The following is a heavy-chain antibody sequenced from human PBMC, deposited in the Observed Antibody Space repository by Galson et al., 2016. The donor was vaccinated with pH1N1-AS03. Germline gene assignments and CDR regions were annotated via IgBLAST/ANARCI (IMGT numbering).Heavy chain of an antibody. J-gene: IGHJ4*02. CDR1: GFTFSDYA. D-gene: IGHD3-3*01. V-gene: IGHV3-64*01. CDR3: ARRRSYYDFWSGYSDY. Sequence: SLRLSCAASGFTFSDYAMHWVRQAPGKGLEYVSAISSDASGTYYANSVKGRFTISRDNSKNTVYLQMGSLRAEDMAVYYCARRRSYYDFWSGYSDYWGQGTLITVSS. CDR2: ISSDASGT.